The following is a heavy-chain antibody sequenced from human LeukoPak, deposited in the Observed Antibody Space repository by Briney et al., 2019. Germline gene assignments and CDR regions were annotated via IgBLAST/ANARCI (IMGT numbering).Heavy chain of an antibody. CDR3: ARLIRGGYYYMDV. V-gene: IGHV4-39*01. Sequence: PSETLSLTCTVSGGSISSSSYYWGWIRQPPGKGLEWIGSIYHSGTTYYNPSLKSRLTISVDTSKNQFSLSLTSVTAADTAVYYCARLIRGGYYYMDVWGKGTTVTVSS. D-gene: IGHD3-10*01. CDR2: IYHSGTT. CDR1: GGSISSSSYY. J-gene: IGHJ6*03.